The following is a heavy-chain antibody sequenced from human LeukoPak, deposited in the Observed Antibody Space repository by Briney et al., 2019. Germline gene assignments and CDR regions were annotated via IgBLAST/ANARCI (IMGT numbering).Heavy chain of an antibody. CDR1: GFTFSSYA. D-gene: IGHD4-17*01. J-gene: IGHJ4*02. CDR2: ISGSGGST. CDR3: AKDGYPYGDYVRLMGY. V-gene: IGHV3-23*01. Sequence: GGSLRLSCAASGFTFSSYAMSWVRQAPGKGLEWVSAISGSGGSTYYADSVKGRFTISRDNSKNTLYLQMNSLRAEDTAVYYCAKDGYPYGDYVRLMGYWGQGTLVTVSS.